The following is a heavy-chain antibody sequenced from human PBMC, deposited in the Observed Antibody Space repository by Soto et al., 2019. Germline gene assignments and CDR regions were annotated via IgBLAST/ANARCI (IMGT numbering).Heavy chain of an antibody. J-gene: IGHJ4*02. CDR1: GYRFSHYW. D-gene: IGHD3-3*01. V-gene: IGHV5-51*01. CDR3: ARLGDLWSGGR. Sequence: GESLKISCKASGYRFSHYWIAWVRHMPWKGLEWMVIIYPGDSDTRYSPSFQGQVTISADKSISTAYLQWSSLKASDTAMYYCARLGDLWSGGRWGQGTLVTV. CDR2: IYPGDSDT.